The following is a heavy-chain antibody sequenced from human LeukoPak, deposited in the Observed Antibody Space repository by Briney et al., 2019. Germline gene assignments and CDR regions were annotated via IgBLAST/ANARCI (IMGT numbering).Heavy chain of an antibody. CDR1: GFTFTTYA. CDR2: ISGSGGST. CDR3: AKQSYSSDFDY. Sequence: GGSLRLSCAASGFTFTTYAMSWVRQAPGKGLEWVSAISGSGGSTYYAHSVKGRFTISRDNSKNTLFLQMNGLRAEDTAVYYCAKQSYSSDFDYRGKGTLVTVSS. D-gene: IGHD1-26*01. J-gene: IGHJ4*02. V-gene: IGHV3-23*01.